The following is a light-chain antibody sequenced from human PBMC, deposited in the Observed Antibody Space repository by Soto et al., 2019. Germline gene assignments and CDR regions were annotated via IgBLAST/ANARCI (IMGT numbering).Light chain of an antibody. Sequence: EIVLTQSPATLSLSPGERATLSCRASQSVSSSCLAWYQQKPGQAPRLLIYGASSRATGIPDRFSGSGSGTDFTLTISRLEPEDFAVYYCQQYSNSLSTFGQGTKVDIK. V-gene: IGKV3-20*01. CDR1: QSVSSSC. CDR2: GAS. J-gene: IGKJ1*01. CDR3: QQYSNSLST.